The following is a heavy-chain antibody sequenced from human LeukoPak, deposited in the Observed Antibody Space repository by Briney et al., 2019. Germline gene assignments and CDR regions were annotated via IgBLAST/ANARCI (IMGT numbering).Heavy chain of an antibody. J-gene: IGHJ4*02. CDR2: LSSDGSNK. V-gene: IGHV3-30-3*01. D-gene: IGHD2-15*01. CDR3: AIDLSRVAQSFEY. Sequence: PGKPLTLSCTASGFTFSKYAMHWVRQAPGKGLEWVGVLSSDGSNKYYADPVKRRFTISRDNSNNNLYLQMNSLRAEDTALYYCAIDLSRVAQSFEYWGQGTLVTVSS. CDR1: GFTFSKYA.